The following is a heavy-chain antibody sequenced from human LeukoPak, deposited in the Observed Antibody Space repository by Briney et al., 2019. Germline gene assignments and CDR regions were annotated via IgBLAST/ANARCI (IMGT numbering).Heavy chain of an antibody. Sequence: SETLSLTCAVYGGSFSGYYWSWIRQPPGKGLEWIGEINHSGSTNYNPSLKVRVTLSVDTSNNQFSLKLSSVTAADTAVYYCASRYSSGWGHPHDYWGQGTLVTVSS. D-gene: IGHD6-19*01. V-gene: IGHV4-34*01. CDR2: INHSGST. CDR1: GGSFSGYY. J-gene: IGHJ4*02. CDR3: ASRYSSGWGHPHDY.